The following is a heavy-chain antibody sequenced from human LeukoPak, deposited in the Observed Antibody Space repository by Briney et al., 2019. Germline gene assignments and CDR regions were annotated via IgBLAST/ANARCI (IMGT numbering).Heavy chain of an antibody. CDR2: ISSSSSYI. CDR3: ARLSAMLRGPEPIYYFDY. V-gene: IGHV3-21*01. Sequence: GGSLRLSCAASGFTFSSYSMNWVRQAPGKGLEWVSFISSSSSYIYYADSMKGRFTISRDNSKNSLYLQMNSLRAEDTAMYYCARLSAMLRGPEPIYYFDYWGQGTLVTVSS. J-gene: IGHJ4*01. D-gene: IGHD3-10*01. CDR1: GFTFSSYS.